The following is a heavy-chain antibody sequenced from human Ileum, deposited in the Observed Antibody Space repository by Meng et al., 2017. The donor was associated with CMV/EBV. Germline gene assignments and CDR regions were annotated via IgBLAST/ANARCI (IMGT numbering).Heavy chain of an antibody. CDR3: ARGGLRYCSSTSCYTSRVWRDFDY. CDR2: INHSGST. J-gene: IGHJ4*02. D-gene: IGHD2-2*02. V-gene: IGHV4-34*01. Sequence: YSWRWIRQPPGKGLEWIGEINHSGSTNYNPSLKSRVTISVDTSKNQFSLKLSSVTAADTAVYYCARGGLRYCSSTSCYTSRVWRDFDYWGQGTLVTVSS. CDR1: YS.